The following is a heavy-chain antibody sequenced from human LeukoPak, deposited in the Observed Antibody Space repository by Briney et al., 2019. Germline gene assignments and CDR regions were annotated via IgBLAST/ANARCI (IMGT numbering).Heavy chain of an antibody. CDR1: GFTFSSYA. V-gene: IGHV3-30-3*01. CDR2: ISYDGSNK. J-gene: IGHJ4*02. CDR3: ARSPPNNYFDY. Sequence: GRSLRLSCAAPGFTFSSYAMHWVRQAPGKGLEWVAVISYDGSNKYYADSVKGRFTISRDNSKNTLYLQMNSLRAEDTAVYYCARSPPNNYFDYWGQGTLVTVSS.